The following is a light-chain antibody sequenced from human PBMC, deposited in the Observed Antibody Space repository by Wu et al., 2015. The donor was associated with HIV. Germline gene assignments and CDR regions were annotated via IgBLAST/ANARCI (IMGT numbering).Light chain of an antibody. J-gene: IGKJ1*01. CDR2: SAS. Sequence: IQVTQSPSSLSASVGDRVTITCRASEDISTDLGWYQQKPGKAPTLLVYSASSVQSGVPSRFSGSGSGTHFTLTISSLRPEDFATYYCLQNYHYPWTFGQGTKVEIK. V-gene: IGKV1-6*01. CDR3: LQNYHYPWT. CDR1: EDISTD.